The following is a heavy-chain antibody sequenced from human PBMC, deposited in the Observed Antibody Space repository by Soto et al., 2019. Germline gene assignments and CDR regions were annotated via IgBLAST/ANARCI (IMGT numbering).Heavy chain of an antibody. CDR2: IYYSGST. V-gene: IGHV4-30-4*01. J-gene: IGHJ5*02. Sequence: SETLSLTCSVSGVSISSGDYYWNWIRQPPGKGLEWIGHIYYSGSTYYNSSLKSRVTISLDTSKNQFSLKLSSVTAADTAVYYCARVKDYYDSSGYTNWFDPWGQGTLVTVS. D-gene: IGHD3-22*01. CDR3: ARVKDYYDSSGYTNWFDP. CDR1: GVSISSGDYY.